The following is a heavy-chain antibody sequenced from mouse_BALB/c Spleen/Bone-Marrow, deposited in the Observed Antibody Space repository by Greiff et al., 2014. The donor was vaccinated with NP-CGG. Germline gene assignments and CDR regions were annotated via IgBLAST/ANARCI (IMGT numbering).Heavy chain of an antibody. CDR3: TRRRGKYYYFDY. V-gene: IGHV1S22*01. CDR2: IYPGSGST. Sequence: LQQSGSELVRPGASVKLSCKASGYTFTSYWMHWVKQRPGQGLEWIGNIYPGSGSTNYDEKFKSKATLTVDTSSSTAYMQLSSLTSEDSAVYYCTRRRGKYYYFDYWGQGTTLTVSS. D-gene: IGHD2-1*01. J-gene: IGHJ2*01. CDR1: GYTFTSYW.